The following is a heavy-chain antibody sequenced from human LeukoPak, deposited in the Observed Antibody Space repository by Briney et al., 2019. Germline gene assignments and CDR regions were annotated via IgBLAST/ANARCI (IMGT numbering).Heavy chain of an antibody. CDR3: TTDPSYSSGWYGIRLNY. CDR1: GFTFSNAW. CDR2: IKSKTDGGTT. J-gene: IGHJ4*02. D-gene: IGHD6-19*01. V-gene: IGHV3-15*01. Sequence: GGSLRLSCAASGFTFSNAWMSWVRQAPGKGLEWVGRIKSKTDGGTTDYAAPVKGRFTISRDDSKNTLYLQMNSLKTEDTAVYYCTTDPSYSSGWYGIRLNYWGQGTLVTVSS.